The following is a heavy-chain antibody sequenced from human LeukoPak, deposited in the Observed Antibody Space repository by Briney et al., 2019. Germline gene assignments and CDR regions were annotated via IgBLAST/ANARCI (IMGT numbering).Heavy chain of an antibody. D-gene: IGHD1-20*01. CDR3: VRDQIYNWNPGWFDL. V-gene: IGHV4-38-2*02. J-gene: IGHJ5*02. Sequence: SETLSLTCSVSGYSINSGYYWGWIRQSPGKGLEWIGAVFHSGTTFYNPSLKSRLTLLLDTSRNHFSLNLHSVTAADTAVYYCVRDQIYNWNPGWFDLWGQGTLVTVSS. CDR1: GYSINSGYY. CDR2: VFHSGTT.